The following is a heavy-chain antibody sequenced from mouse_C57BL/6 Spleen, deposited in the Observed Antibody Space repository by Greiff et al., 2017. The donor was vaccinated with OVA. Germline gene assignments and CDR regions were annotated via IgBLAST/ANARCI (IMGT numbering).Heavy chain of an antibody. Sequence: VQLQQPGAELVKPGASVKLSCKASGYTFTSYWMQWVKQRPGQGLEWIGEIDPSDSYTNYNQKFKGKATLTVDTSSSTAYMQLSSLTSEDSAVYYCARGGYEGHYYAMDYWGQGTSVTVSS. CDR2: IDPSDSYT. CDR3: ARGGYEGHYYAMDY. D-gene: IGHD2-2*01. CDR1: GYTFTSYW. V-gene: IGHV1-50*01. J-gene: IGHJ4*01.